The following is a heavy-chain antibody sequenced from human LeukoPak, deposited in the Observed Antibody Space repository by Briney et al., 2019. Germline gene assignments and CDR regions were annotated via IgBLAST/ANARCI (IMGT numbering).Heavy chain of an antibody. Sequence: SETLSLTCAVYGGSFSGYYWSWIRQPPGKGLEWIGEINHSGSTNYNPSLKSRVTISVDTSKNQFSLKLSSVTAADTAVYYCARRVGVAARKNWFDPWGQGTLVTVSS. V-gene: IGHV4-34*01. D-gene: IGHD6-6*01. CDR1: GGSFSGYY. J-gene: IGHJ5*02. CDR2: INHSGST. CDR3: ARRVGVAARKNWFDP.